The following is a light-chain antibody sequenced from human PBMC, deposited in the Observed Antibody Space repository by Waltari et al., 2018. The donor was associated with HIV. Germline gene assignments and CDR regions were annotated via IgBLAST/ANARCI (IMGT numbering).Light chain of an antibody. CDR3: AAWDDSLNGVV. CDR1: SSHIGNKA. V-gene: IGLV1-36*01. J-gene: IGLJ2*01. Sequence: QSVLTQPPSVSEAPRQWVTISCSGSSSHIGNKAVNWYQQRPGKPPKLLIYYDDLLASGVSDRFSGSKSGTSASLAISGLQSEDESDYYCAAWDDSLNGVVFGGGTKLTVL. CDR2: YDD.